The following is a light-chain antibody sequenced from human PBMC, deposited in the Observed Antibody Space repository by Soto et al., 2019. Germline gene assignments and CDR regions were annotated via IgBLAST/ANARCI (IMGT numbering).Light chain of an antibody. Sequence: DIQMTQSPSSLSASVGDRVTITCRASQSISSYLNWYQQKPGKAPKLLIYAASSLQIGVPSRFSGSGSETDFTLTISILQPEYFATYYCQHSYSTPPFTFGPGTKVDIK. CDR1: QSISSY. J-gene: IGKJ3*01. V-gene: IGKV1-39*01. CDR2: AAS. CDR3: QHSYSTPPFT.